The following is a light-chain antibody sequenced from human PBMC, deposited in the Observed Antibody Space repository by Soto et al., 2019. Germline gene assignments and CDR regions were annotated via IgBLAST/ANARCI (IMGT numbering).Light chain of an antibody. V-gene: IGKV1-5*03. CDR3: QQYTDFQYT. CDR1: QIIGSW. Sequence: DIQMTPSPSTLSASVGDGVTITCRASQIIGSWLAWYQQKPGKAPKLLIYKATNLQSGVPSRFSGSGSVTDVSLTINSLQPEDSATYFCQQYTDFQYTFGPGTKLEI. J-gene: IGKJ2*01. CDR2: KAT.